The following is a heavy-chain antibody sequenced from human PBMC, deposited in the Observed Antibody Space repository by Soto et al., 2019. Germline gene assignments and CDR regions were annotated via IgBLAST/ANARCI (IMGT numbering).Heavy chain of an antibody. Sequence: SETLSLTCAVSGYSISSGYYWGWLRQPPGKGLEWIGEIYHSGSTNYNPSLKSRVTISVDKSKNQFSLKLSSVTAADTAVYYCASGIFWSGYYFDYWGHGTLVTVSS. CDR2: IYHSGST. V-gene: IGHV4-38-2*01. D-gene: IGHD3-3*01. CDR1: GYSISSGYY. CDR3: ASGIFWSGYYFDY. J-gene: IGHJ4*01.